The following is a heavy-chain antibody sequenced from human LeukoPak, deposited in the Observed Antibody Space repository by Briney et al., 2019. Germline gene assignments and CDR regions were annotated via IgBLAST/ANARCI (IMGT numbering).Heavy chain of an antibody. CDR3: ARPYYYGSGSYYISY. CDR1: GYSFTNYW. J-gene: IGHJ4*02. V-gene: IGHV5-51*01. Sequence: GESLKISCKGSGYSFTNYWIGWVRQLPGKGLEWMGIIYPGDSDTRYSPSFQGQVTISADKSISTAYLQWSSLKASDTAMYYCARPYYYGSGSYYISYWGQGTLVTVSS. CDR2: IYPGDSDT. D-gene: IGHD3-10*01.